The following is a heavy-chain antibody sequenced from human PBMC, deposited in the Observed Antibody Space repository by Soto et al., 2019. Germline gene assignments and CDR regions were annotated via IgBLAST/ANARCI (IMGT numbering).Heavy chain of an antibody. Sequence: NPSETLSLTCAVSGGSFTSNNWWTWVRQPPGQGLEWIGEIYRTGSTNYNPSLKSRVTTSLDKSENQFSLKVTSLTAADTAVYYCASRDPGTSVDYWGQGALVTRLL. D-gene: IGHD1-7*01. J-gene: IGHJ4*02. CDR3: ASRDPGTSVDY. V-gene: IGHV4-4*02. CDR1: GGSFTSNNW. CDR2: IYRTGST.